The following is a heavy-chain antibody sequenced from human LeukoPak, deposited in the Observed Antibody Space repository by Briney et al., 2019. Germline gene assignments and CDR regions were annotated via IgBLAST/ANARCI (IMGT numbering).Heavy chain of an antibody. D-gene: IGHD6-19*01. V-gene: IGHV3-7*01. J-gene: IGHJ4*02. Sequence: PGGSLRLSCAASGSTFSSYWMDWVRQAPGKGLEWVAKIKQDGSEKYYVDSVKGRFTISRDNTKNSLYLQMNSLRAEDTAVYYCASKQWLVSDFDYWGQGTLVTVSS. CDR3: ASKQWLVSDFDY. CDR1: GSTFSSYW. CDR2: IKQDGSEK.